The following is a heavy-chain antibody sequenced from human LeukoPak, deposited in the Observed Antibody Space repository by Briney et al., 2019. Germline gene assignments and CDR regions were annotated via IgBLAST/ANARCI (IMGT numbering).Heavy chain of an antibody. CDR1: GFTFSSYA. CDR2: ISYDGSNK. CDR3: AREGGGGAAFDI. Sequence: GGSLRLSCAASGFTFSSYAMHWVRQAPGKGLEWVAVISYDGSNKYYADSVKGRFTISRDNSKNTLYLQMNSLRAEDTAVYYCAREGGGGAAFDIWGQGTMVTVSS. D-gene: IGHD3-16*01. J-gene: IGHJ3*02. V-gene: IGHV3-30-3*01.